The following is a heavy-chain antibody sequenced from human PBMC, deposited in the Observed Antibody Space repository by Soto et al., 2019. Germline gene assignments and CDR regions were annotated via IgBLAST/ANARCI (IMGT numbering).Heavy chain of an antibody. Sequence: PGGSLRLSCAASGFTFSSYAMHWVRQAPGKGLEWVAVISYDGSNKYYADSVKGRFTISRDNSKNTLYLQMNSLRAEDTAVYYCARDGKIGYSSGRNDYWGQGTLVTVSS. J-gene: IGHJ4*02. D-gene: IGHD6-19*01. CDR1: GFTFSSYA. V-gene: IGHV3-30-3*01. CDR3: ARDGKIGYSSGRNDY. CDR2: ISYDGSNK.